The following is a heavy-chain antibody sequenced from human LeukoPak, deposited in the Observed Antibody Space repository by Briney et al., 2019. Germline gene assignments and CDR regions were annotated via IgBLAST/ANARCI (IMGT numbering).Heavy chain of an antibody. Sequence: SETLSLTCTVSGGSISSSSYYWGWIRQPPGKGLEWIGSIYYSGSTYYNPSLKSRVTISVDTPKNQSSLKLSSVTAADTAVYYCARRIAVAGTPFDYWGQGTLVTVSS. CDR3: ARRIAVAGTPFDY. D-gene: IGHD6-19*01. CDR2: IYYSGST. J-gene: IGHJ4*02. CDR1: GGSISSSSYY. V-gene: IGHV4-39*01.